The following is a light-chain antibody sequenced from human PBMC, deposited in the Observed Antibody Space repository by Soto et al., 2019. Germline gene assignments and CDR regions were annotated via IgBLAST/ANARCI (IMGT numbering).Light chain of an antibody. CDR1: QGISNH. J-gene: IGKJ5*01. CDR3: QQYKSYPIT. V-gene: IGKV1-16*02. Sequence: DIQMTQSPSSLSASVGDRVTITCRASQGISNHLAWFQQKPGKAPKSLISAASSLQSGVPSKFSGSGSGTDFTLTITSLQPEDFATYYCQQYKSYPITFGQGTRLEIK. CDR2: AAS.